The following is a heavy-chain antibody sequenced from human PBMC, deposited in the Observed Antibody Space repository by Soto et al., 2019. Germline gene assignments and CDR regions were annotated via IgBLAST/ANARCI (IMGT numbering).Heavy chain of an antibody. CDR2: ISWNSGII. CDR3: AKGYSYGVLEPLGY. D-gene: IGHD5-18*01. CDR1: GFTFDDYA. V-gene: IGHV3-9*01. Sequence: TGGSLRLSCAASGFTFDDYARHWVRQAPGKGLEWVSGISWNSGIIDYADSVKGRFTISRDNAKNSLYLQMNSLRAEDTALYYCAKGYSYGVLEPLGYWGQGTLVTVSS. J-gene: IGHJ4*02.